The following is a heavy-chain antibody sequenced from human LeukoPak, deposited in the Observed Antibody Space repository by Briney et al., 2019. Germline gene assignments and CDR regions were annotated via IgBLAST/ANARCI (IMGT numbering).Heavy chain of an antibody. CDR3: AKGDPTFLFWYFDL. Sequence: SETLSLTCTVSGGSISNYCWSWIRQSAGKGLEWIGRIYITGSTNYNPSLKSRVSMSLDTSKNQLSLKLSSVTAADTAIYYCAKGDPTFLFWYFDLWGRGTLVTVSS. CDR1: GGSISNYC. D-gene: IGHD3-16*01. J-gene: IGHJ2*01. V-gene: IGHV4-4*07. CDR2: IYITGST.